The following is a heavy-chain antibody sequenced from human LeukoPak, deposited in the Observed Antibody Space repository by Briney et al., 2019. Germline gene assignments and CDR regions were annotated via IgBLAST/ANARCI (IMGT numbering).Heavy chain of an antibody. J-gene: IGHJ4*02. CDR1: GFTFNNAW. V-gene: IGHV3-15*05. CDR2: IRSITDGGTT. CDR3: VRDNWGLDY. Sequence: PGGPLRLSCAASGFTFNNAWMSWGRQAPGRGLEWVGRIRSITDGGTTDYAAPVKGRFTVSRDNAKNTVYLQMNSLTAEDTSTYYCVRDNWGLDYWGQGTLVTVSS. D-gene: IGHD7-27*01.